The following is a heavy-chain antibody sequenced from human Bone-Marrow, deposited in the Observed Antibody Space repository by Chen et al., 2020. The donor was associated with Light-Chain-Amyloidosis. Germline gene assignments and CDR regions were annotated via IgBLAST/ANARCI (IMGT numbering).Heavy chain of an antibody. CDR2: IYPDDSDA. Sequence: EVQLEQSGPEVKKPGESLKISCKGSGYTFPNYWIGWVRQMPGKGLEWMGVIYPDDSDARYQPSFEGQVTISADKSITTAYLQWRSLKASDTAMYYCARRRDGYNFDYWGQGTLVTVSS. CDR1: GYTFPNYW. J-gene: IGHJ4*02. V-gene: IGHV5-51*01. D-gene: IGHD5-12*01. CDR3: ARRRDGYNFDY.